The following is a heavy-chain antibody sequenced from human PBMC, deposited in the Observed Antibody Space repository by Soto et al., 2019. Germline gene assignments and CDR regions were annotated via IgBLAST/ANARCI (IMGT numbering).Heavy chain of an antibody. CDR3: ARQGDSTMAIFDY. J-gene: IGHJ4*02. CDR2: VNGRGST. V-gene: IGHV4-34*01. Sequence: SETLSLTCAVYGGSFSGDYWSWLRQPPGEGLEWIGEVNGRGSTKYNPSLKSRVTMSVDPSKNQFSLKLTSVTAADTAVYYCARQGDSTMAIFDYWGQGALVTVSS. CDR1: GGSFSGDY. D-gene: IGHD5-18*01.